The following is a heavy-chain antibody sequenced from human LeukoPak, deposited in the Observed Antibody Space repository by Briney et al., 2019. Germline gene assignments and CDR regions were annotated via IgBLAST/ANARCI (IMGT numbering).Heavy chain of an antibody. Sequence: SETLSLTCAVSGDSISSGYYWGWIRQPPGKGLEWIGSIYHSGCTYYNPSLKSRVTISVDTSKNQFSLKLSSVTAADTAVYYCARHRTTKEMATIRGYFDYWGQGTLVTVSS. CDR3: ARHRTTKEMATIRGYFDY. V-gene: IGHV4-38-2*01. CDR1: GDSISSGYY. J-gene: IGHJ4*02. D-gene: IGHD5-24*01. CDR2: IYHSGCT.